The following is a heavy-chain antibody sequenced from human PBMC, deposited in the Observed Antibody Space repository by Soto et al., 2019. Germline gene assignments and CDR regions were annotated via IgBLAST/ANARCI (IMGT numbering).Heavy chain of an antibody. D-gene: IGHD6-13*01. CDR3: ARGKSSSWYVDYYYYGMDV. CDR1: GYTFTSYD. V-gene: IGHV1-8*01. CDR2: MNPNSGNT. J-gene: IGHJ6*02. Sequence: QVQLVQSGAEVKKPGASVKVSCKASGYTFTSYDINWVRQATGQGLEWMGWMNPNSGNTGYAQKFQGRVTMTRNTFISTAYMELSSLRSEDTAVYYCARGKSSSWYVDYYYYGMDVWGQGTTVTVSS.